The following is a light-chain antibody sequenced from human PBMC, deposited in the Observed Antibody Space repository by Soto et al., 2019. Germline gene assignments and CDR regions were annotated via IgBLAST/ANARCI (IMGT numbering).Light chain of an antibody. CDR1: QGISNY. Sequence: DIQMTQSPSSLSASVGDRVTITCRASQGISNYLAWYQQKPGKVPKLLIYAASTLQSGVPSRFSGSGSGTDFTLTISSLQPEDVATYYCQKYNSPFVGGTKVEIK. V-gene: IGKV1-27*01. J-gene: IGKJ4*01. CDR2: AAS. CDR3: QKYNSP.